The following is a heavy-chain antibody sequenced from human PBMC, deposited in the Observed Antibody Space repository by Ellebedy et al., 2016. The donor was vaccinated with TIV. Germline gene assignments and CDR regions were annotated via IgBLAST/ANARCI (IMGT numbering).Heavy chain of an antibody. CDR3: ARGIVIEPPAYGLPYDYWYFDL. J-gene: IGHJ2*01. V-gene: IGHV4-59*01. D-gene: IGHD2-2*01. CDR2: VYFNGST. Sequence: MPSETLSLTCTVSGGSISSYYWNWIRQPPGKGLEWIAYVYFNGSTNFNPSLKIRVTISVNTSKNQFSLKLNSVTAADTAVFYCARGIVIEPPAYGLPYDYWYFDLWGRGTLVAVSS. CDR1: GGSISSYY.